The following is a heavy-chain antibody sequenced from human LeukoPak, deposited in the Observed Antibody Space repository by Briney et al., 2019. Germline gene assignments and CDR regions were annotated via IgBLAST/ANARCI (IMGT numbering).Heavy chain of an antibody. CDR3: ATGYSSGWLPKYYYYYGMDV. CDR2: IYTGGST. CDR1: GFTVSSNY. J-gene: IGHJ6*02. Sequence: GGSLRLSCAASGFTVSSNYMSWVRQAPGKGLEWVSVIYTGGSTYYADSVKGRFTISRDTSKNTLYPQMTSLRAVDTAVYYCATGYSSGWLPKYYYYYGMDVWGQGTTVTVSS. V-gene: IGHV3-66*01. D-gene: IGHD6-19*01.